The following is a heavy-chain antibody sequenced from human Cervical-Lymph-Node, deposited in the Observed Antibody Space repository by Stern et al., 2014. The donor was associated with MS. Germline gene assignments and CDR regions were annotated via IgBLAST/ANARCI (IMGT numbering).Heavy chain of an antibody. J-gene: IGHJ4*02. V-gene: IGHV3-30-3*01. Sequence: VQLLESGGGVVQPGRALRLSWAASGFTFSNYAMHWVRQAPGKGLECVAVISYERSQRYYADYVKGRFTISRDNSKNTVYLQMDSLRAEDTAVYYCASPGGSSDWADFDYWGQGTLVTVSS. D-gene: IGHD6-19*01. CDR2: ISYERSQR. CDR3: ASPGGSSDWADFDY. CDR1: GFTFSNYA.